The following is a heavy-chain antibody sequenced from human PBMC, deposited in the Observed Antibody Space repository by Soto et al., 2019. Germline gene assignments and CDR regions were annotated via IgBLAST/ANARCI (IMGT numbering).Heavy chain of an antibody. V-gene: IGHV3-21*01. CDR2: ITSASDYI. J-gene: IGHJ3*02. CDR3: ARVGTGSSTPLDI. CDR1: GFMFTRST. Sequence: GGSLRLSCVASGFMFTRSTMNWFRQAPGKGLEWVSSITSASDYIFYADSVKGRFTISRDNAKNSLYLQMNSLRAEDTAVYYCARVGTGSSTPLDIWGQGTMVTVSS. D-gene: IGHD3-9*01.